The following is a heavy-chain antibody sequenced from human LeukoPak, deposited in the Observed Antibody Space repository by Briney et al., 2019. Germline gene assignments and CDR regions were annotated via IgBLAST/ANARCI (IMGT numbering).Heavy chain of an antibody. CDR3: ARQGSSSGWYGGRAGYFDY. J-gene: IGHJ4*02. CDR2: IYPGDSDT. Sequence: GESLKISCKGSEYNFTSYWIGWVRQMPGKGLEGMGIIYPGDSDTRYSPSFQGQVTISADKSISTAYLQWSSLKASDTAMYYCARQGSSSGWYGGRAGYFDYWGQGILLTVSS. CDR1: EYNFTSYW. D-gene: IGHD6-19*01. V-gene: IGHV5-51*01.